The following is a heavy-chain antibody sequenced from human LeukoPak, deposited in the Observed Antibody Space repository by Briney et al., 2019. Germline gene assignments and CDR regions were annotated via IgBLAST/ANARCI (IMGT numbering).Heavy chain of an antibody. CDR3: AGESYGLDY. J-gene: IGHJ4*02. V-gene: IGHV3-53*01. D-gene: IGHD5-18*01. CDR2: IYSGGST. Sequence: GGSLRLSCAASGFTFSSYAMSWVRQAPGKGLEWVSVIYSGGSTYYADSVKGRFTISRDNSKNTLYLQMNSLRAEDTAVYYCAGESYGLDYWGQGTLVTVSS. CDR1: GFTFSSYA.